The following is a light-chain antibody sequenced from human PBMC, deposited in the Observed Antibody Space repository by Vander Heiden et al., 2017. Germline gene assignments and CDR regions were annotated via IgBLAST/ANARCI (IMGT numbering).Light chain of an antibody. CDR1: QSVSDNY. Sequence: EIVLTQSPGTLSLSPGERATLSCRASQSVSDNYLAWYQQKPGQAPRLLIYGASSRATGIPDRFSGSGSGTDFTLTISRLEPEDFAVYYCQQDGSSPITFGHGTKVDIK. J-gene: IGKJ3*01. V-gene: IGKV3-20*01. CDR2: GAS. CDR3: QQDGSSPIT.